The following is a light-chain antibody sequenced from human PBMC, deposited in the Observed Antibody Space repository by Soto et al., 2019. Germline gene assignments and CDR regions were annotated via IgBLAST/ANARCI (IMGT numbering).Light chain of an antibody. J-gene: IGKJ1*01. V-gene: IGKV3-15*01. CDR2: RAY. Sequence: EIVMTQSPATLSVSPGERATLSCRASQSVTTNLAWYQQKPGQAPRLLIYRAYTRATGIPARFSGGGSVTEFTLTIRSLQSEDFAVYICQQYNDWPPRWTFGQGTKVEIK. CDR1: QSVTTN. CDR3: QQYNDWPPRWT.